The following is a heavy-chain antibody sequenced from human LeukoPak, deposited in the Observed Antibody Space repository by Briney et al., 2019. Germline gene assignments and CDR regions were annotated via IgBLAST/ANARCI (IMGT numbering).Heavy chain of an antibody. CDR3: ARDPGYSSGIPQYCFDY. D-gene: IGHD6-19*01. J-gene: IGHJ4*02. V-gene: IGHV1-46*01. CDR1: GYTFTSYY. CDR2: INPSGGST. Sequence: ASVKVSCKASGYTFTSYYMHWVRQAPGHGLEWMGIINPSGGSTGYAQKFQGRVTMTRDMSTSTGYMELSSLRSEDTAVYCCARDPGYSSGIPQYCFDYWGEGTLVTVSS.